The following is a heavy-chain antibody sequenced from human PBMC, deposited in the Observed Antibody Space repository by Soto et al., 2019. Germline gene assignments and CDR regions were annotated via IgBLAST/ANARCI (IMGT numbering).Heavy chain of an antibody. J-gene: IGHJ4*02. D-gene: IGHD5-18*01. CDR2: IYYSGST. CDR1: GGSISSGDYY. Sequence: SETLSLTCTVSGGSISSGDYYWSWIRQPPGKGLEWIGYIYYSGSTYYNPSLKSRVTISVDTSKNQFSLKLSSVTAADTAVYYCARSYSYGSHNFDYWGQGALVTVSS. V-gene: IGHV4-30-4*01. CDR3: ARSYSYGSHNFDY.